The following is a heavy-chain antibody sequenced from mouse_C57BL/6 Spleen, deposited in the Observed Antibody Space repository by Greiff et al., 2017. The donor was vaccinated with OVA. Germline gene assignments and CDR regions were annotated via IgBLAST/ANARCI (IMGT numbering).Heavy chain of an antibody. CDR3: AKRYGSSDWYFDV. D-gene: IGHD1-1*01. CDR1: GFSLSRYG. V-gene: IGHV2-9*01. Sequence: QVQLQQSGPGLVAPSQSLSITCTVSGFSLSRYGIDWVRRPPGKSLEWLGVIWAGGKTNYNSALMSRLSISKDNSKSQVFLKMDSLQTDDTAMYYCAKRYGSSDWYFDVWGTGTTVTVSS. CDR2: IWAGGKT. J-gene: IGHJ1*03.